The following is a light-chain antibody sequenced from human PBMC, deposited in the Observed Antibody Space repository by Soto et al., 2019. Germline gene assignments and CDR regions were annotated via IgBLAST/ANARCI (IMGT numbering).Light chain of an antibody. CDR1: QSLLHSNGYNY. CDR2: LSS. Sequence: ETVMTQSPLSLPVTPGEPASISCRSSQSLLHSNGYNYLDWYLQKPGQSPQLLIYLSSNRGYGVPDRFSGSGLGTYFTLKFSRVEAEDVGVYYCMQALQTPWKFGQGTQVEIK. V-gene: IGKV2-28*01. CDR3: MQALQTPWK. J-gene: IGKJ1*01.